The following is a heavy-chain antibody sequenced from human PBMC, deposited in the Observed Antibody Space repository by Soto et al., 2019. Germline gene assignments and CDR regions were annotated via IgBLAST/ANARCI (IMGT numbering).Heavy chain of an antibody. J-gene: IGHJ6*02. CDR2: IDPIDSYT. V-gene: IGHV5-10-1*01. CDR3: ARRAHMSRRGETFSYYYYGMDV. Sequence: GESLKISCKGSGYSFTSYWISWVRQMPGKGLEWMGRIDPIDSYTNYSPSFQGHVTISADKSNSTAYLQWSSLKASDTAMYYCARRAHMSRRGETFSYYYYGMDVWGQGTTVTVSS. CDR1: GYSFTSYW. D-gene: IGHD3-16*01.